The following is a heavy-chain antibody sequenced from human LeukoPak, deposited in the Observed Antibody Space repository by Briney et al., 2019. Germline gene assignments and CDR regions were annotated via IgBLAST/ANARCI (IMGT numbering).Heavy chain of an antibody. CDR3: ARDTYGSGSYYNAPLDY. Sequence: GGSLRLSCAASGFTFSSYSMNWVRQAPGKGLEWVSYISSSSSTIYYADSVKGRFTISRDNAKNSLYLQMNSLRAEDTAVYYCARDTYGSGSYYNAPLDYWGQGTLVTVSS. V-gene: IGHV3-48*01. CDR1: GFTFSSYS. J-gene: IGHJ4*02. D-gene: IGHD3-10*01. CDR2: ISSSSSTI.